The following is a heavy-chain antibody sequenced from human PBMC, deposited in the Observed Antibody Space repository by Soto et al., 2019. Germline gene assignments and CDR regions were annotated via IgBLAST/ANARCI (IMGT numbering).Heavy chain of an antibody. V-gene: IGHV3-20*04. Sequence: EVRLVESGGGAVRPGGSLRLSCEASGFTFDDYGMTWVRQAPGKGLEWVSGVNWNGGTTGYADSVKGRFTISRDNAKNQLFLQMNSLRADDTAFYYCARGGATARSYFYMDAWANGTTVTV. CDR3: ARGGATARSYFYMDA. CDR1: GFTFDDYG. J-gene: IGHJ6*03. D-gene: IGHD1-26*01. CDR2: VNWNGGTT.